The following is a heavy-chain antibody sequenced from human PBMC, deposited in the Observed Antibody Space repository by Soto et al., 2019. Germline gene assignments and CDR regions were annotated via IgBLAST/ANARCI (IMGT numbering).Heavy chain of an antibody. D-gene: IGHD2-15*01. J-gene: IGHJ4*02. CDR2: INSDGSST. CDR3: VRTSLVVAAATREDY. CDR1: GFTFSSYW. V-gene: IGHV3-74*01. Sequence: EVQLVESGGGLVQPGGSLRLSCAASGFTFSSYWMHWVRQAPGKGLVRVSRINSDGSSTSYADSVKGRFTISRDNAKNTLDLQMNSLRAEDTAVYYCVRTSLVVAAATREDYWGQGTLVTVSS.